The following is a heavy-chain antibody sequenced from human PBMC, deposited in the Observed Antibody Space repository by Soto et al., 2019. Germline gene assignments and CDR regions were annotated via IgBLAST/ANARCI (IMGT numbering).Heavy chain of an antibody. CDR3: ARRFADAFDI. CDR1: GASISSYY. D-gene: IGHD3-3*01. CDR2: FYYSGTS. J-gene: IGHJ3*02. Sequence: QVQLQESGPGLVKPSETLSLTCTVSGASISSYYWSWIRQSPGKGLEWIGYFYYSGTSTYNPSLTSRVTISIDTSKHQVSLKLTSVTAADTALYYCARRFADAFDIWGQGTMVTVSP. V-gene: IGHV4-59*12.